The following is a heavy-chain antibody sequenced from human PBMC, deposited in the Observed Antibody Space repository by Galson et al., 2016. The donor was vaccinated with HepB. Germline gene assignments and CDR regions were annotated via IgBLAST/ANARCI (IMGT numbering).Heavy chain of an antibody. CDR1: GFSFNDFY. CDR3: ARDVNNWTGDRRLFDL. Sequence: SLRLSCAASGFSFNDFYMSWIRQPPGKALEWISYISHSGNTREYADSVKGRLTVSRDNNKNSVYLQLNSLRAEDTALYYCARDVNNWTGDRRLFDLWGQGTLVAVSS. CDR2: ISHSGNTR. J-gene: IGHJ4*02. D-gene: IGHD1-1*01. V-gene: IGHV3-11*01.